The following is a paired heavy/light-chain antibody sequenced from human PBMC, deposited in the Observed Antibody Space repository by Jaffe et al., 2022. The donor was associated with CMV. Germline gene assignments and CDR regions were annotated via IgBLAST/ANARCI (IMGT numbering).Light chain of an antibody. CDR2: RNN. Sequence: QSVLTQPPSASGTPGQRVTISCSGSSSNIGSNYVYWYQQLPGTAPKLLIYRNNQRPSGVPDRFSGSKSGTSASLAISGLRSEDEADYYCAAWDDSLSGRWVFGGGTKLTVL. CDR1: SSNIGSNY. CDR3: AAWDDSLSGRWV. J-gene: IGLJ3*02. V-gene: IGLV1-47*01.
Heavy chain of an antibody. V-gene: IGHV4-59*01. CDR1: GDSISSYY. Sequence: QVQLQESGPGLVKPSETLSLTCTVSGDSISSYYWSWIRQPPGKGLEWIGYIYYSGITNYNPSLKSRVTISVDTSKNQFSLKLTSVTAADTAVYYCAKGAGTSFEAFDIWGQGTMVTVSS. CDR3: AKGAGTSFEAFDI. D-gene: IGHD2-2*01. CDR2: IYYSGIT. J-gene: IGHJ3*02.